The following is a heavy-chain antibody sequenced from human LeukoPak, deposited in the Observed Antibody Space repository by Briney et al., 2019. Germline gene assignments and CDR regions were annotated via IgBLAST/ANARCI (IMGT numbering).Heavy chain of an antibody. J-gene: IGHJ3*02. CDR3: AIARTLAFDI. Sequence: ASVKVSCKASGYTFTSYDFNWPRQATGQGPEWMGWMNPNSGATGYAQKFQGRVTMTRSASINTAYMELSNLRSEDTAVYYCAIARTLAFDIWGQGPMVTVSS. V-gene: IGHV1-8*01. CDR2: MNPNSGAT. CDR1: GYTFTSYD.